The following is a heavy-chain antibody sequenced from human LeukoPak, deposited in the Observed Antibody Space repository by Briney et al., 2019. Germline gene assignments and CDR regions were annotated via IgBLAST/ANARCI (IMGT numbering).Heavy chain of an antibody. D-gene: IGHD6-13*01. Sequence: PGGSLRLSCAASGFTFSSYSMNWVRQAPGKGLEWVSYISTGSSNIYYADSVKGRFTISRDNAKNSLYLQMNSLRDEDTAVYYRARDHTSSWYYFDYWGQGTLVTVSS. CDR1: GFTFSSYS. CDR2: ISTGSSNI. CDR3: ARDHTSSWYYFDY. J-gene: IGHJ4*02. V-gene: IGHV3-48*02.